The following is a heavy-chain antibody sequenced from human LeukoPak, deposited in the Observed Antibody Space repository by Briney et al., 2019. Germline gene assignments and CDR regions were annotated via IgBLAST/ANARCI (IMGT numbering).Heavy chain of an antibody. CDR1: GFTFSTSW. CDR2: INTDGSTT. CDR3: ASNVFGSVSV. V-gene: IGHV3-74*01. J-gene: IGHJ1*01. D-gene: IGHD3-10*01. Sequence: GGSLRLSCAASGFTFSTSWMHWVRQTPGKGLVWVSRINTDGSTTTYADSVKGRFTISRDNAKNVLYLQMNSLRAEDTAVYYCASNVFGSVSVWGQGTLVTVSS.